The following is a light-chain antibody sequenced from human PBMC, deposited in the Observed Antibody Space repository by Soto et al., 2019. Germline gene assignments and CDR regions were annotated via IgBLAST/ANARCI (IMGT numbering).Light chain of an antibody. V-gene: IGKV1-39*01. CDR2: AAS. J-gene: IGKJ4*01. Sequence: DMAMTQSPSSLSASVGDRVTITCRASQSISNYLNWYQHKPGQVPKLLIYAASSLKSGVPTKFSGGGSGTDFTLTINSLQPEDFATYYCQQSYGTPLAVGGGTKIVIK. CDR3: QQSYGTPLA. CDR1: QSISNY.